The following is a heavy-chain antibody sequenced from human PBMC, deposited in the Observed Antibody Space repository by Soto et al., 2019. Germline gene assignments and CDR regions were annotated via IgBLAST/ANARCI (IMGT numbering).Heavy chain of an antibody. V-gene: IGHV4-59*11. CDR1: GGSIINHY. Sequence: QVQLQESGPGLVKPSETLSLTCTVSGGSIINHYWSWIPHPPGKGLEWIGYIYYSGSTNYNPSLTSRVTISVDTSKNQFSLNLTSLTAADTAIYYCARANWYSEYWGQGTLVTVSS. CDR2: IYYSGST. D-gene: IGHD7-27*01. J-gene: IGHJ4*02. CDR3: ARANWYSEY.